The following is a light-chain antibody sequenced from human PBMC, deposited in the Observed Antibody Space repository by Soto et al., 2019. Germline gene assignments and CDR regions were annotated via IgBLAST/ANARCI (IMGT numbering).Light chain of an antibody. Sequence: EIVLTQSPGTPSLSPGERATLSCRASQSVSSSYLAWYQQKPGQAPRFLIYGATTRASGIPDRFSGSGSGRDFTLTISRLEPEDFAVYYCQHYGSSPLTFGGGTKVEIK. CDR1: QSVSSSY. CDR3: QHYGSSPLT. J-gene: IGKJ4*01. V-gene: IGKV3-20*01. CDR2: GAT.